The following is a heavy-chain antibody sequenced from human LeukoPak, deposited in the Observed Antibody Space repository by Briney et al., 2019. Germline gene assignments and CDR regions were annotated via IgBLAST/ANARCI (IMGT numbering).Heavy chain of an antibody. CDR3: AKEEGGSSGWPNYLYYFDY. J-gene: IGHJ4*02. CDR2: ISYDGSNK. CDR1: GFTFSSYG. Sequence: GGSLRLSCAASGFTFSSYGMHWVRQAPGKGLEWVAVISYDGSNKYYADSVKGRFTISGDNSKNTLYLQMNSLRAEDTAVYYCAKEEGGSSGWPNYLYYFDYWGQGTLVTVSS. V-gene: IGHV3-30*18. D-gene: IGHD6-19*01.